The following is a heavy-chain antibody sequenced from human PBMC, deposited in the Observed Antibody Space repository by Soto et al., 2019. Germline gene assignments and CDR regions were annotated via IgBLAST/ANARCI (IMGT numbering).Heavy chain of an antibody. CDR2: LHHNATA. Sequence: QVQLQESGPGLLKPSETLSLTCTLSGDSVSSGASHWTWIRQSPGKGLEWIGYLHHNATAGCNPALNSRVSISVDTSKNQFSLKLTSATTADTAVYYCARLDRSTSKIGVWGQGTTVTVSS. D-gene: IGHD3-22*01. CDR1: GDSVSSGASH. J-gene: IGHJ6*02. V-gene: IGHV4-61*08. CDR3: ARLDRSTSKIGV.